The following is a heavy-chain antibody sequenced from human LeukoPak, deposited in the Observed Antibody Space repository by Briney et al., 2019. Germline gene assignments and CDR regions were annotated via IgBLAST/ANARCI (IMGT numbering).Heavy chain of an antibody. D-gene: IGHD2-21*02. CDR2: IYSGGST. CDR1: GFTVSSNY. Sequence: PGGSLRLSCAVSGFTVSSNYMSWVRQAPGKGLEWVSVIYSGGSTYYADSVKGRFTISRDNSKNTLYLQMNSLRAEDTAVYYCARDARFSYCGGDCLDYWGQGTLVTVSS. J-gene: IGHJ4*02. CDR3: ARDARFSYCGGDCLDY. V-gene: IGHV3-66*01.